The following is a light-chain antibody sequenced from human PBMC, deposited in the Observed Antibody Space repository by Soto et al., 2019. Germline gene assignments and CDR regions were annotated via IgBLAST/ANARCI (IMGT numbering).Light chain of an antibody. CDR3: GTWDDRLDGNYV. Sequence: QSVLTQPPSVSAAPRQQVTISCSGSSSNIGDNYVSWYQHLPGTAPKLVVYDNDRRPSGIPGRFSGSKSGTSATLVITGLQTGDEADYYCGTWDDRLDGNYVFGTGTKVTVL. J-gene: IGLJ1*01. CDR1: SSNIGDNY. CDR2: DND. V-gene: IGLV1-51*01.